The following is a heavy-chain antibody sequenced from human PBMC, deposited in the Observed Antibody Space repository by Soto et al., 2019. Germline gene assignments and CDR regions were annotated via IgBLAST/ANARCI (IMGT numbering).Heavy chain of an antibody. J-gene: IGHJ4*02. CDR1: GFTFSSYW. V-gene: IGHV3-7*01. Sequence: GGSLRLSCAASGFTFSSYWMSWVRQAPGKGLEWVANIKQDGSEKYYVDSVKGRFTISRDNAKNSLYLQMNSLRAEDTAVYYCARGVEYSSSSGARPYYFDYWGQGTLVTVSS. D-gene: IGHD6-6*01. CDR3: ARGVEYSSSSGARPYYFDY. CDR2: IKQDGSEK.